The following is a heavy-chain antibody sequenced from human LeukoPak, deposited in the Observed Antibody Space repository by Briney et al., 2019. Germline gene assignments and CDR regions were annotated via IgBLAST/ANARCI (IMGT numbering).Heavy chain of an antibody. CDR2: IIPIFGTA. CDR1: GGTFSSYA. J-gene: IGHJ4*02. CDR3: ARGGGYCTNGVCYHFDY. D-gene: IGHD2-8*01. Sequence: GASVKVSCKASGGTFSSYAISWVRQAPGQGLEWMGGIIPIFGTANYAQKFQGRVTITTDESTSTAYMELSSLRSEDTAVYYCARGGGYCTNGVCYHFDYWGQGTLVTVSS. V-gene: IGHV1-69*05.